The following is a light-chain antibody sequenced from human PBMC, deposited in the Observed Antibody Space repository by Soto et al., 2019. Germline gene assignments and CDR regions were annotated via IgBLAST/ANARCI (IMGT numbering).Light chain of an antibody. J-gene: IGKJ2*01. CDR2: GAS. V-gene: IGKV3-20*01. CDR1: QSVSSSY. CDR3: QQYGGSLPYT. Sequence: EIVLTQSPGTLSLSPGERATLSCRASQSVSSSYLAWYQQKPGQAPRLLIYGASGRATGIPDRFSGSGSGTDFTLTISRLEPGDFAVYYCQQYGGSLPYTFGQWTKLEI.